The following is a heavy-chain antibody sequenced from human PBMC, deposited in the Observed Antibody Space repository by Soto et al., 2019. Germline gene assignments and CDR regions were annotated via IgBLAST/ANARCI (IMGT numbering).Heavy chain of an antibody. CDR3: ARGASYYYDKHGDYRNWYFDL. V-gene: IGHV1-8*01. D-gene: IGHD3-22*01. CDR1: GYTFTNYD. J-gene: IGHJ2*01. CDR2: MNPYSNNA. Sequence: QAQLVQSGTEVKKPGASVKVSCQASGYTFTNYDIFWMRQATGEGLEWWGWMNPYSNNAGYAEKFQGRVTMTRDTSTSTAYMELSGLTSEDTAVYYCARGASYYYDKHGDYRNWYFDLWGRGTLLRVSS.